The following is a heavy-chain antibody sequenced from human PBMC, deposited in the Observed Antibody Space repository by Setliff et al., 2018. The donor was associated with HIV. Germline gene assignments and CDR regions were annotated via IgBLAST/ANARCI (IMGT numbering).Heavy chain of an antibody. CDR3: ARAGGGATDQGFDI. D-gene: IGHD2-2*01. J-gene: IGHJ3*02. CDR1: GYSFTSYF. Sequence: ASVKVSCKAFGYSFTSYFLHWVRQAPGQGIEWLGIIDPNGGATNNAQKLQGRLTVTTDTSTITLYMELSNIRSDDTSVYYCARAGGGATDQGFDIWGQGTMVTVSS. V-gene: IGHV1-46*01. CDR2: IDPNGGAT.